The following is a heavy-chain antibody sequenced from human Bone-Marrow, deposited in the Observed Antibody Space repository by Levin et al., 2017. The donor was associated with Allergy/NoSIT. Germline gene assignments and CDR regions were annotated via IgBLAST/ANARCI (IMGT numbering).Heavy chain of an antibody. J-gene: IGHJ4*02. Sequence: RSQTLSLTCTVSGGSISSYYWSWIRQPAGKGLEWIGRIYTSGNTNYNPSLKSRVTVSLDTSKNQFSLKLSSVTAADTAVYYCAREPDDYGDYGGYYFDYWGQGTLVTVSS. D-gene: IGHD4-17*01. CDR1: GGSISSYY. V-gene: IGHV4-4*07. CDR2: IYTSGNT. CDR3: AREPDDYGDYGGYYFDY.